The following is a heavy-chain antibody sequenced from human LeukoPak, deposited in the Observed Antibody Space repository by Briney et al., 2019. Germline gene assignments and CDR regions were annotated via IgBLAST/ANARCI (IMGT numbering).Heavy chain of an antibody. CDR3: AKVPSIAVADSVDW. J-gene: IGHJ4*02. CDR2: ISGSGGTT. CDR1: GFTFSSNG. V-gene: IGHV3-23*01. D-gene: IGHD6-19*01. Sequence: GGSLRLSCAASGFTFSSNGMSWVRQAPGKGLEWVSAISGSGGTTYYADAVKGRFTISSDNSKNTLYLQMSSLRAEDTAVYYCAKVPSIAVADSVDWWGEGTLVTVSA.